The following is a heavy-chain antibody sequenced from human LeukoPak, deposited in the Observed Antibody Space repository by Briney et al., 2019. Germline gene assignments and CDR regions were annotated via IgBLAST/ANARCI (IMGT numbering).Heavy chain of an antibody. CDR3: ASSNWGYFDY. CDR1: GGSISSYY. D-gene: IGHD7-27*01. Sequence: SETLSLTCTVSGGSISSYYWSWIRQPPGKGLEWIGYIYYSGSTNYNPSLKSRVAISVDTSKNQFSLKLSSVTAADTAVYYCASSNWGYFDYWGQGTLVTVSS. V-gene: IGHV4-59*08. J-gene: IGHJ4*02. CDR2: IYYSGST.